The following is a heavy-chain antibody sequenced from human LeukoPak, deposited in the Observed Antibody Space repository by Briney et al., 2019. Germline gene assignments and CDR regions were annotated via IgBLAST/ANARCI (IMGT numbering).Heavy chain of an antibody. CDR1: GYTFTSYD. CDR3: ASPGDWFGELEYYYYGMDV. CDR2: INPSGGST. D-gene: IGHD3-10*01. J-gene: IGHJ6*02. Sequence: ASVTVSCKASGYTFTSYDINWVRQATGQGLEWMGIINPSGGSTSYAQKFQGRVTMTRDTSTSTVYMELSSLRSEDTAVYYCASPGDWFGELEYYYYGMDVWGQGTTVTVSS. V-gene: IGHV1-46*01.